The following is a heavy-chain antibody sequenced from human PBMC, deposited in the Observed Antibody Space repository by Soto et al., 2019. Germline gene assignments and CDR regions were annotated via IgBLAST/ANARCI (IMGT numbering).Heavy chain of an antibody. J-gene: IGHJ4*02. CDR1: GFTFSSYA. CDR2: ISGSGGDA. V-gene: IGHV3-23*01. Sequence: GGSLRLSCAASGFTFSSYAMSWVRQAPGKGLEWVSAISGSGGDAKYADSVRGRFAISRDNSKNTLYLQMSALRAEDSAIYFCVRGSKDSYPGSRIFDFWGRGTLVTVSS. D-gene: IGHD3-10*01. CDR3: VRGSKDSYPGSRIFDF.